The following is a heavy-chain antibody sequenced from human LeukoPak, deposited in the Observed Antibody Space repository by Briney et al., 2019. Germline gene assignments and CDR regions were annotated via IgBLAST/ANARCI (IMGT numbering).Heavy chain of an antibody. CDR2: INHSGST. Sequence: SETLSLTCTVSGGSFSGYYWSWIRQPPGKGLEWIGEINHSGSTNYNPSLKSRVTISVDTSKNQFSLKLSSVTAADTAVYYCARVVGGYSYGHAFDIWGQGTMVTVSS. D-gene: IGHD5-18*01. V-gene: IGHV4-34*01. J-gene: IGHJ3*02. CDR1: GGSFSGYY. CDR3: ARVVGGYSYGHAFDI.